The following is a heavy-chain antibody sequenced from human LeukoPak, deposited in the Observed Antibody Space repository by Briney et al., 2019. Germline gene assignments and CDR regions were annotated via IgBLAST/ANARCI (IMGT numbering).Heavy chain of an antibody. CDR2: ISSSSSYI. J-gene: IGHJ4*02. Sequence: GGSLRLSCAASGFTFSSYSMSWVRQAPGKGLEWVSSISSSSSYIYYADSVKGRFTISRGNAKNSLYLQMNSLRAEDTAVYYCARVVGSTSPMDYWGQGTLVTVSS. D-gene: IGHD2-2*01. CDR1: GFTFSSYS. CDR3: ARVVGSTSPMDY. V-gene: IGHV3-21*01.